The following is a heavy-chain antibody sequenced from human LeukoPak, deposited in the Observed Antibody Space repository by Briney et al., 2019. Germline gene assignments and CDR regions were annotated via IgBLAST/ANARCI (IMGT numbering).Heavy chain of an antibody. J-gene: IGHJ5*02. V-gene: IGHV3-21*04. Sequence: GGSLRLSCAASGFMFSSYSMNWVRQAPGEGLEWVSSISSSSSYIYYADSVKGRFTISRDNSKNTLYLQMNSLRAEDTAVYYCAKGGAYYDFWSGYYDENWFDPWGQGTLVTVSS. CDR3: AKGGAYYDFWSGYYDENWFDP. CDR2: ISSSSSYI. D-gene: IGHD3-3*01. CDR1: GFMFSSYS.